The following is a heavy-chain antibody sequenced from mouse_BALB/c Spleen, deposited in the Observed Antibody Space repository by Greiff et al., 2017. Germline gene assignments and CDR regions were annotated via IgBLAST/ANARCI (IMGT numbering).Heavy chain of an antibody. Sequence: DVQLVESGAELVKPGASVKLSCTASGFNIKDTYMHWVKQRPEQGLEWIGRIDPANGNTKYDPKFQGKATITADTSSNTAYLQLSSLTSEDTAVYYCARAYYRYDGWYFDVWGAGTTVTVSS. CDR3: ARAYYRYDGWYFDV. V-gene: IGHV14-3*02. CDR2: IDPANGNT. J-gene: IGHJ1*01. D-gene: IGHD2-14*01. CDR1: GFNIKDTY.